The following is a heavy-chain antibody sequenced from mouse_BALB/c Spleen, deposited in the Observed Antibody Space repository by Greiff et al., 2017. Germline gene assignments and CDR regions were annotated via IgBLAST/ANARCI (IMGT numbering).Heavy chain of an antibody. CDR3: ASTTVVRRYWYFDV. D-gene: IGHD1-1*01. Sequence: DVKLVESGPSLVKPSQTLSLTCSVTGDSITSGYWNWIRKFPGNKLEYMGYISYSGSTYYNPSLKSRISITRDTSKNQYYLQLNSVTTEDTATYYCASTTVVRRYWYFDVWGAGTTVTVSS. V-gene: IGHV3-8*02. CDR2: ISYSGST. CDR1: GDSITSGY. J-gene: IGHJ1*01.